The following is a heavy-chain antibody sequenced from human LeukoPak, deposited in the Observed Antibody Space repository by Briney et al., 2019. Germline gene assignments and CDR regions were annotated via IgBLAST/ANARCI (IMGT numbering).Heavy chain of an antibody. Sequence: GRSLRLSCAASGFTFDDYAMHWVRHAPGKGLEWVSGISWNSGSIGYADSVKGRFTISRDNAKNSLYLQMNSLRAEDTALYYCAKVGAFDIWGQGTMVTVSS. CDR3: AKVGAFDI. CDR1: GFTFDDYA. V-gene: IGHV3-9*01. J-gene: IGHJ3*02. CDR2: ISWNSGSI.